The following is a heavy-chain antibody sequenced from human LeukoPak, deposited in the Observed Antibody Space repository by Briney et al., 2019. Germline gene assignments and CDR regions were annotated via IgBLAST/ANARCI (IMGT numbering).Heavy chain of an antibody. V-gene: IGHV1-69*06. D-gene: IGHD2-8*01. CDR2: IIPIFGTA. J-gene: IGHJ5*02. CDR1: GGTFSSYA. Sequence: SVKVSCKASGGTFSSYAISWVRQAPGQGLEWMGGIIPIFGTANYAQKFQGRVTITADKSTSTAYMEVRSLRSDDTAVYYCARDAGHIVLMVYATNWFDPWGQGTLVTVSS. CDR3: ARDAGHIVLMVYATNWFDP.